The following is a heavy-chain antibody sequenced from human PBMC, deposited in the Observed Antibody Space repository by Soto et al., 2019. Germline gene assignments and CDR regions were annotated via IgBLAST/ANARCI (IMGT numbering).Heavy chain of an antibody. J-gene: IGHJ4*02. CDR1: GGSVSSGSYY. CDR2: IYYSGST. D-gene: IGHD5-12*01. V-gene: IGHV4-61*01. Sequence: SETLSLTCTVSGGSVSSGSYYWSWIRQPPGKGLEWIGYIYYSGSTNYNPSLKSRVTISVDTSKNQFSLKLSSVTAADTAAYYCARDSKRGYSGYDKLDYWGKGTLVTVSS. CDR3: ARDSKRGYSGYDKLDY.